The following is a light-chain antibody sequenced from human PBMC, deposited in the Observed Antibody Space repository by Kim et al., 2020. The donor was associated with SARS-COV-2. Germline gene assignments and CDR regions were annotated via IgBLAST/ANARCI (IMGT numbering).Light chain of an antibody. Sequence: LSPGEGATHAGRASQGVGSQLAWYQQKAGQAPRLVIYDASNRATGIPARFSGRGSGTDFTLTISSLEPEDFAVYFCQQRRFWPVTFGQGTKVDIK. V-gene: IGKV3-11*01. CDR2: DAS. J-gene: IGKJ1*01. CDR1: QGVGSQ. CDR3: QQRRFWPVT.